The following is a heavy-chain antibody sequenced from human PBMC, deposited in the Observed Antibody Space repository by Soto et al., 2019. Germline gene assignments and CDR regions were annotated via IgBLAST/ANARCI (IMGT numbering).Heavy chain of an antibody. CDR1: GFTFSSYE. J-gene: IGHJ6*02. V-gene: IGHV3-48*03. D-gene: IGHD6-13*01. Sequence: EVQLVESGGGLVQPGGSLRLSCAASGFTFSSYEMNWVRQAPGKGLEWVSYISSSGSTIYYADSVKGRFTISRDNAKNSLYLQMNSLRAEDTAVYYCARGGMATYYYYYYGMDVWGQGTTVTVSS. CDR3: ARGGMATYYYYYYGMDV. CDR2: ISSSGSTI.